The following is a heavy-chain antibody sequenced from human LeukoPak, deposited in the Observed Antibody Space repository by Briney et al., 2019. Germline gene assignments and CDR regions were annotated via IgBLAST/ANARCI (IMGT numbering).Heavy chain of an antibody. Sequence: PSETLSLTCTVSGGSNSTYYWSWVRQPPGGGLEWIGYIHRSGSTNFNPSLKSRVTISVDTSKNQFSLKLSSVTAADTAVYYCARQKAVAGTGSDVWGQGTTVTVSS. J-gene: IGHJ6*02. V-gene: IGHV4-59*01. D-gene: IGHD6-19*01. CDR3: ARQKAVAGTGSDV. CDR1: GGSNSTYY. CDR2: IHRSGST.